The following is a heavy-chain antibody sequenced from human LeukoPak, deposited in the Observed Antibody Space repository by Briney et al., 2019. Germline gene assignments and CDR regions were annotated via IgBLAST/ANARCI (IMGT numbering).Heavy chain of an antibody. D-gene: IGHD3-9*01. CDR1: GFTFSRYG. V-gene: IGHV3-30*03. CDR3: ASGYDILTLDY. J-gene: IGHJ4*02. Sequence: GGSLRLSCAASGFTFSRYGMHWVRQAPGKGLEWVAVISYDGSNKYYADSVKGRFTISRDNSKNTLYLQMNSLRAEDTAVYYCASGYDILTLDYWGQGTLVTVSS. CDR2: ISYDGSNK.